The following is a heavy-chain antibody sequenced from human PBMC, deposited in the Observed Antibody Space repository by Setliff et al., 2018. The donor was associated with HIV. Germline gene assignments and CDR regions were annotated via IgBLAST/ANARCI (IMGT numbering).Heavy chain of an antibody. CDR2: IYPSGST. CDR1: GESFSGYA. CDR3: ARDRGTRYGSGKDFDS. V-gene: IGHV4-4*07. Sequence: SETLSLTCAVYGESFSGYAWNWIRQPPGKGLEWIGRIYPSGSTNYNPSLRSRVTLSVDTSKNHFSLKLNSVTAADTAVYYCARDRGTRYGSGKDFDSWGQGILVTVSS. D-gene: IGHD3-10*01. J-gene: IGHJ4*02.